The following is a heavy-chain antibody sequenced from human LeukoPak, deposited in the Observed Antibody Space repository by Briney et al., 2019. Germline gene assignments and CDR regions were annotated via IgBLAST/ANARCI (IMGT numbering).Heavy chain of an antibody. CDR3: ARGLYYNLH. D-gene: IGHD1-1*01. CDR2: TNEDGSDK. V-gene: IGHV3-7*01. CDR1: GYTFSSYR. J-gene: IGHJ4*02. Sequence: GGSLRLSCAASGYTFSSYRMSWVRQAPGKGLEWVANTNEDGSDKYYVDSVKGRFTISRDNAKNSLYLQMNSLRAEDTAVYYCARGLYYNLHWGQGALVTVSS.